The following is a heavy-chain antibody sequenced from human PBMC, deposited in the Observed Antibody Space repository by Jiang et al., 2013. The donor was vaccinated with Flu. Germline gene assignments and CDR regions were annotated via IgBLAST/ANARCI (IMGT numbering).Heavy chain of an antibody. CDR1: GGSITSNIYY. CDR3: ARETTGGSRHYYYGMDV. CDR2: IYFSGFT. Sequence: GLVKPSETLSLTCTVSGGSITSNIYYWGWIRQPPGKGLEWIGSIYFSGFTYDNPSLKSRLTILVDTSKNQFSLKLSSVTAADTAVYYCARETTGGSRHYYYGMDVWGPGTTVTVSS. V-gene: IGHV4-39*07. J-gene: IGHJ6*02. D-gene: IGHD4-17*01.